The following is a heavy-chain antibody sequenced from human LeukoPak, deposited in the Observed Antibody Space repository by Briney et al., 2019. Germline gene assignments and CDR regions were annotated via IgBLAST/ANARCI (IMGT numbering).Heavy chain of an antibody. Sequence: PSETLSLTCTVSGGSISSYYWRWLRQPPGKGLEWIGYIYYSGSTNYNPSRKSRVTISVDTSKNQFSLKLRSVTAADTAVYYCARVWGNDSSGYAIDYWGQGTLVTVSS. J-gene: IGHJ4*02. CDR1: GGSISSYY. CDR2: IYYSGST. CDR3: ARVWGNDSSGYAIDY. V-gene: IGHV4-59*08. D-gene: IGHD3-22*01.